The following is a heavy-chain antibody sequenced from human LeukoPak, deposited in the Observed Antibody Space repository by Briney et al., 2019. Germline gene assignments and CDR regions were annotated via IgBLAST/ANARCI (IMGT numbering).Heavy chain of an antibody. CDR2: ISSSSYT. CDR1: GFTFSDYY. V-gene: IGHV3-11*06. CDR3: ARAVNGDWGNGFDP. J-gene: IGHJ5*02. Sequence: GGSLRLSCAASGFTFSDYYMSWIRQAPGKGLEWVSYISSSSYTNYADSVKGRFTISRDNAKNSLYLQMNSLRAEDTAVYYCARAVNGDWGNGFDPWGQGTLVTVSS. D-gene: IGHD4-17*01.